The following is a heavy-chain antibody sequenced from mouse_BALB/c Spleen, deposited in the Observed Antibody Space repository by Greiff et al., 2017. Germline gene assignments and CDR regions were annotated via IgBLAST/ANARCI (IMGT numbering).Heavy chain of an antibody. J-gene: IGHJ4*01. D-gene: IGHD1-1*01. CDR2: IYPGNSDT. Sequence: VQLKESGTVLARPGASVKMSCKASGYSFTSYWMHWVKQRPGQGLEWIGAIYPGNSDTSYNQKFKGKAKLTAVTSASTAYMELSSLTNEVSAVYYCTRWGYGSRYAMDYWGQGTSVTVSS. V-gene: IGHV1-5*01. CDR1: GYSFTSYW. CDR3: TRWGYGSRYAMDY.